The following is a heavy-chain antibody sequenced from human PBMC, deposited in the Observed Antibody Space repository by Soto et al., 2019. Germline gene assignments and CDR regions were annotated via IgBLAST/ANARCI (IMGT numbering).Heavy chain of an antibody. V-gene: IGHV1-8*01. D-gene: IGHD6-19*01. Sequence: QVQLVQSGAEVKKPGASVKVSCKASGYTFTSYDINWVRQATGQGLEWMGWMNPNSGNTGYAQKFQGRVTMTRNTSRSTAYMELSSXRSEDTAVYYCAQAVAGPPYYFDYWGQGTLVTVSS. CDR2: MNPNSGNT. CDR3: AQAVAGPPYYFDY. CDR1: GYTFTSYD. J-gene: IGHJ4*02.